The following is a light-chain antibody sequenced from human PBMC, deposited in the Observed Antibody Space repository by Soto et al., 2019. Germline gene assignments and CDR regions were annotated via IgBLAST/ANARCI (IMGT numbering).Light chain of an antibody. Sequence: DIQMTQSPSSLSASVGGRLTITCRASQSVSNYLNWYQQKPGKAPKVLIYAASSLQSGVPSRFSGSGSGTDFTLTINSLQPEDIATYYCQQSHRIPFTFGQGTKLEIK. CDR2: AAS. CDR1: QSVSNY. J-gene: IGKJ2*01. CDR3: QQSHRIPFT. V-gene: IGKV1-39*01.